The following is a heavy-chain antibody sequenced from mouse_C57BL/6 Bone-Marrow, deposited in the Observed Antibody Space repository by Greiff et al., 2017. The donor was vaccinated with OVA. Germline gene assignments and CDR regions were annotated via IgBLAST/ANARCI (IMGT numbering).Heavy chain of an antibody. V-gene: IGHV10-1*01. Sequence: EVQGVESGGGLVQPKGSLKLSCAASGFSFNTYAMNWVRQAPGKGLEWVARIRSKSNNYATYYADSVKDRFTISRDDSESMLYLQMNNLKTEDTAMYYCVSDYGSSYAMDYWGQGTSVTVSS. CDR2: IRSKSNNYAT. D-gene: IGHD1-1*01. J-gene: IGHJ4*01. CDR3: VSDYGSSYAMDY. CDR1: GFSFNTYA.